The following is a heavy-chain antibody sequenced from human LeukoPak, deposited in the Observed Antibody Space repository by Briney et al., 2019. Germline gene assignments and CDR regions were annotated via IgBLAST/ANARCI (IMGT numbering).Heavy chain of an antibody. CDR2: LNPNSGNT. Sequence: GASVKVCCNASGYTFTSYDTNWVRQATGQGLEWMGWLNPNSGNTGYAQKFQGRVTMTRNTSISTAYMELSSLRSEDTAVYYCARAPEIDSSGSYTDYWGQGTLVTVSS. CDR3: ARAPEIDSSGSYTDY. V-gene: IGHV1-8*01. CDR1: GYTFTSYD. D-gene: IGHD3-22*01. J-gene: IGHJ4*02.